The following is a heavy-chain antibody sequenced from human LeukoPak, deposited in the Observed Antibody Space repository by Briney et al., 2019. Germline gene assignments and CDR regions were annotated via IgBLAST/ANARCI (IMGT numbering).Heavy chain of an antibody. CDR1: GGSFSGYY. CDR2: IYYSGST. V-gene: IGHV4-34*01. CDR3: ARPGSGWYHFDY. J-gene: IGHJ4*02. Sequence: SETLSLTCAVYGGSFSGYYWSWIRQPPGKGLEWIGSIYYSGSTYYNPSLKSRVTISVDTSKNQFSLKLSSVTAADTAVYYCARPGSGWYHFDYWGQGTLVTVSS. D-gene: IGHD6-19*01.